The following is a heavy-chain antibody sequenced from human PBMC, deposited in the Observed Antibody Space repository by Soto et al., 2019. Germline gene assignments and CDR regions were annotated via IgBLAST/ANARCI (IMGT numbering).Heavy chain of an antibody. Sequence: LRLSCAASGFTFSSSWMSWVRQAPGKGLEWVANIKEDGSEKNYVDSVKGQFTISRDNAKNSLYLQMKSLRAEDTAVYYCARERYYFGSGDYWGQGTLVTVSS. CDR1: GFTFSSSW. CDR3: ARERYYFGSGDY. CDR2: IKEDGSEK. J-gene: IGHJ4*02. V-gene: IGHV3-7*01. D-gene: IGHD3-10*01.